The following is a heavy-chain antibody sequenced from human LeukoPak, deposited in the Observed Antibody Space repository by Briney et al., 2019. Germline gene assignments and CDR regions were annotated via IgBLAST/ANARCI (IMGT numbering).Heavy chain of an antibody. J-gene: IGHJ5*02. CDR2: IYSGGST. Sequence: GGSLRLSCAASGFTVSSNYMSWVRQAPGKGLEWVSVIYSGGSTYYANSVKGRFTISRDNSKNTLYLQMNSLRAEDTAVYYCARETGPNWFDPWGQGTLVTVSS. CDR3: ARETGPNWFDP. V-gene: IGHV3-66*01. CDR1: GFTVSSNY.